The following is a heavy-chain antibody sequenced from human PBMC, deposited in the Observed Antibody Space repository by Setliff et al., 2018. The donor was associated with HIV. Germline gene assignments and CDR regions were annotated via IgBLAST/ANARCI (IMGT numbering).Heavy chain of an antibody. CDR2: IHYNGRT. V-gene: IGHV4-39*01. J-gene: IGHJ5*02. D-gene: IGHD2-2*02. Sequence: PSETLSLTCTVSGDSITNDDYYWGWIRQPPGKGLEWIAIIHYNGRTYYDPSLKSRVIIFVDTSKTQFYLKLRSVTASDTAVYYCARYTSKVDWFDPWGQGTLVTVSS. CDR1: GDSITNDDYY. CDR3: ARYTSKVDWFDP.